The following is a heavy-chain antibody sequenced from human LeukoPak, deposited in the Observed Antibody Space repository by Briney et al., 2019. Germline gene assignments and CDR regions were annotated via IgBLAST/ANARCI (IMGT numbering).Heavy chain of an antibody. CDR2: INPNSGGT. D-gene: IGHD3/OR15-3a*01. V-gene: IGHV1-2*02. Sequence: GASVKVSCKASGGTFSSYAISWVRQAPGQGLEWMGWINPNSGGTTYAQKFQGRVTMTRDTSIDTAYMELSRLKSDDTAVYYCATRTYPRPFDVWGQGTMVTVSS. J-gene: IGHJ3*01. CDR3: ATRTYPRPFDV. CDR1: GGTFSSYA.